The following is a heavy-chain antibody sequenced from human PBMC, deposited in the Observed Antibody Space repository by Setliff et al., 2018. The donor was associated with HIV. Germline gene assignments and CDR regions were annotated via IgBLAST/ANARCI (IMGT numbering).Heavy chain of an antibody. D-gene: IGHD3-10*01. CDR3: ARLRLYNSALDY. J-gene: IGHJ4*02. CDR2: IYSDGST. V-gene: IGHV3-66*02. CDR1: GFTVSTHY. Sequence: GGSLRLSCAASGFTVSTHYMSWVRQAPGKGLKWVSTIYSDGSTYHADSVNGRFTLSRDISENALYLRIDSLRPEDTAVYYCARLRLYNSALDYWGQGTLVTVSS.